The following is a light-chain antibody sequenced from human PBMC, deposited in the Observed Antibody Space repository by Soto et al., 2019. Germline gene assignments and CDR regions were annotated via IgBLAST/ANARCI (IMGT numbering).Light chain of an antibody. CDR3: QQSYSTTWT. V-gene: IGKV1-39*01. CDR1: QSISSY. J-gene: IGKJ1*01. CDR2: AAS. Sequence: DIQMTQSPSSLSASVGDRVTITCRASQSISSYLNWYQHKPGKAPKLLIYAASSLQSGVPSRFSGSGSETDFTLTISSLQPEDFANYSCQQSYSTTWTFGQGTKVDIK.